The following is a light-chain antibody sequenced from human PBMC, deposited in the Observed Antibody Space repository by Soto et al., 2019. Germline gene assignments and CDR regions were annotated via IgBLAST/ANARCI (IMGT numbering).Light chain of an antibody. V-gene: IGKV3-15*01. CDR3: QQYDNWPQT. CDR2: GAS. Sequence: EIVMTTSQATLSVSPGDRATLSCRASQSVSSDLAWYQHKPGQAPRLLIYGASTRATGIPARFSGRGSGTEFTLTISSLQSVDFAVYYCQQYDNWPQTFGQRTKVDI. J-gene: IGKJ1*01. CDR1: QSVSSD.